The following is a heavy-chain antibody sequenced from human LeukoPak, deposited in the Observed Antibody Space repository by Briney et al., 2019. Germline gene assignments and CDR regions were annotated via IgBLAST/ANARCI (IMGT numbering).Heavy chain of an antibody. V-gene: IGHV4-34*01. CDR3: AGPGAGDLDY. CDR2: INHSGST. J-gene: IGHJ4*02. D-gene: IGHD3-10*01. Sequence: ASETLSLTCAVYGGSFSGYYWSWIRQPPGKGLEWIGEINHSGSTNYNPSLKSRVTISVDTSKNHFSLKLSSVTAADTAVYFCAGPGAGDLDYWGQGTLVTVSS. CDR1: GGSFSGYY.